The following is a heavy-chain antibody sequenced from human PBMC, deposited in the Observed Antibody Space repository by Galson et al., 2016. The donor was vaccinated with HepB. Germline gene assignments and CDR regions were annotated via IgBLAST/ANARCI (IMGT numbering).Heavy chain of an antibody. V-gene: IGHV3-48*03. CDR2: ISGSGAII. D-gene: IGHD6-19*01. CDR3: AREDNSGWSSFYFDF. CDR1: GFTFSSYE. J-gene: IGHJ4*02. Sequence: SLRLSCAAPGFTFSSYEMNWVRQAPGKGLEWVSHISGSGAIIYYADSVKGRFTISRDNAKNSLYLQMNSLRAEDTAIYYCAREDNSGWSSFYFDFWGQGTLVTVSS.